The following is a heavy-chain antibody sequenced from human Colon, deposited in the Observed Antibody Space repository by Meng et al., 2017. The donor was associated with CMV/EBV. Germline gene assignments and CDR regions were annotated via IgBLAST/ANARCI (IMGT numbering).Heavy chain of an antibody. CDR2: IKPNADGGTI. D-gene: IGHD3-3*01. CDR3: TTGLLRFLEFYMSPQPEFDY. Sequence: AWLNGVRQAPGGGLEWVGRIKPNADGGTIDYAASVKGRFTISRDDSKNTVVLQMNALKTEDTAVYFCTTGLLRFLEFYMSPQPEFDYWGQGTLVTVSS. CDR1: AW. J-gene: IGHJ4*02. V-gene: IGHV3-15*07.